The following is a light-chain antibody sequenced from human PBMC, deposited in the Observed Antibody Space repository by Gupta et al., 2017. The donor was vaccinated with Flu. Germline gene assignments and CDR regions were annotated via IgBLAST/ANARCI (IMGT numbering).Light chain of an antibody. CDR3: QQYSSSPWT. V-gene: IGKV3-20*01. J-gene: IGKJ1*01. CDR1: QSVSSSY. CDR2: GAS. Sequence: IVLTLSPRTLSLSPGETATLSCRASQSVSSSYLAWYHQKPGQAPRLLIYGASSRANGIPDRFSGSGSGTEFTLTISRLEPEDFAVYYCQQYSSSPWTFGQGTKVEIK.